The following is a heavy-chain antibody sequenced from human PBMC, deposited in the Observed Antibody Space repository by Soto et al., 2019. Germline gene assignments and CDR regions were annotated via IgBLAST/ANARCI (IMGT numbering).Heavy chain of an antibody. V-gene: IGHV3-33*01. CDR2: IWYDGSDK. CDR1: GFAFSSFG. D-gene: IGHD3-16*01. J-gene: IGHJ4*02. Sequence: QVQLVESGGGVVQPGTSLRLSCVVSGFAFSSFGMHWVRQAPGKGLEWVAIIWYDGSDKYYGDSVKGRFTISRDNSKNTLFLQMNSLRAEDTAVYHCAFGNLSYYFDYWGQGTPVTVSS. CDR3: AFGNLSYYFDY.